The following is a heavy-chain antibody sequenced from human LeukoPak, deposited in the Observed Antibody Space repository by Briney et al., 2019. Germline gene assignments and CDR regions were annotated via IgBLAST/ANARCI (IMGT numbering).Heavy chain of an antibody. Sequence: PGGSLRLSCAASGFTFSNAWMRWVRQAPGKGLEWVGRIKSKKDGCTTDYATPVKGRFTISRDDSKNTVYLQMNSLKTEDTALYYCSTFADDGYWGQGTLVTVSS. V-gene: IGHV3-15*01. CDR3: STFADDGY. J-gene: IGHJ4*02. CDR2: IKSKKDGCTT. CDR1: GFTFSNAW. D-gene: IGHD3-16*01.